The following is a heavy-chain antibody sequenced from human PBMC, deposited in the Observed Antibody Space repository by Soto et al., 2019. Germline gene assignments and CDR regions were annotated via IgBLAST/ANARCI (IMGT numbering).Heavy chain of an antibody. J-gene: IGHJ5*02. CDR1: GFTVSSNY. CDR3: ARLQSIAVAGDWFDP. CDR2: IYSGGST. Sequence: PGGSLRLSCAASGFTVSSNYMSWVRQAPGKGLEWVSVIYSGGSTYYADSVKGRFTISRGNSKNTLYLQMNSLRAEDTAVYYCARLQSIAVAGDWFDPWGQGTLVTVSS. D-gene: IGHD6-19*01. V-gene: IGHV3-53*01.